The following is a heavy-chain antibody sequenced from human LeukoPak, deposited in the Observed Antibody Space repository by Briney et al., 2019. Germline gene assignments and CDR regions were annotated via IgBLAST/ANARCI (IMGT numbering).Heavy chain of an antibody. D-gene: IGHD3-16*01. V-gene: IGHV3-21*06. J-gene: IGHJ4*01. CDR3: ARAPAAPGGYD. Sequence: GGSLRLSCAASGFTFSSYAMSWVRQAPGKGLEWVSSISSSSGYIYYADSVKGRFTVSRDNAKNSLYLQMNSLRAEDTAVYYCARAPAAPGGYDWGHGTLVTVSS. CDR2: ISSSSGYI. CDR1: GFTFSSYA.